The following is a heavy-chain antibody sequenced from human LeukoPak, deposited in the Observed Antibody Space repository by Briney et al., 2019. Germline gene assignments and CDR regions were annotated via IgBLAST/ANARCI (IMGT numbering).Heavy chain of an antibody. Sequence: GRSLRLSCAASGFTFDDYAMHWVRQAPGKGLEWVSGISWNSGSIGYADSVKGRFTISRDNARNSLYLQMSSLRPEDTAVYYCAREGPSPVVPVTHWFDPWGQGTLVSVSS. CDR1: GFTFDDYA. CDR3: AREGPSPVVPVTHWFDP. V-gene: IGHV3-9*01. J-gene: IGHJ5*02. D-gene: IGHD2-2*01. CDR2: ISWNSGSI.